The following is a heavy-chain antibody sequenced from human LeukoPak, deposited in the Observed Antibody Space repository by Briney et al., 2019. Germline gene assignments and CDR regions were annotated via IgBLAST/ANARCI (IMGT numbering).Heavy chain of an antibody. J-gene: IGHJ4*02. D-gene: IGHD2-21*01. Sequence: ASVKVSCKASGGTFSSYAISWVRQAPGQGLEWMGGLIPIFGTAKYAQKFQGRVTITADESTSTAYMELSSLRSEDTTLYYCARSRPKYCGGDCYSDYWGQGTLVTVSS. CDR2: LIPIFGTA. CDR1: GGTFSSYA. V-gene: IGHV1-69*13. CDR3: ARSRPKYCGGDCYSDY.